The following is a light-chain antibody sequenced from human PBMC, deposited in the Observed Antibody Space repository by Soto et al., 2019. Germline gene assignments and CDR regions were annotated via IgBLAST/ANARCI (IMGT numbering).Light chain of an antibody. CDR2: EVS. J-gene: IGLJ3*02. CDR3: SSYTTTSTLV. Sequence: QSVLTQPPSASGSPGQSVTISCTGTSSDVGSYKFVSWYQQHPGKAPKLMMYEVSKRPSGVPDRFSGSKSGNTASLTVSGLQAEDEADYFCSSYTTTSTLVFGGGTKLTVL. V-gene: IGLV2-8*01. CDR1: SSDVGSYKF.